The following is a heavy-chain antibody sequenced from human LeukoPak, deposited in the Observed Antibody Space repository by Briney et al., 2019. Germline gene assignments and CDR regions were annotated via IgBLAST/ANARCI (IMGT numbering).Heavy chain of an antibody. D-gene: IGHD6-19*01. V-gene: IGHV1-2*02. Sequence: GASVKVSCKTYGYTFIGDYIHWVRQAPGQGLEWMAWINPNSGGTNYAQKFQGRVTMTRDTSISTAYMELSRLRSDDTAVYYCARAGAVAGINYYYYYMDVWGKGTTVTVSS. CDR1: GYTFIGDY. J-gene: IGHJ6*03. CDR3: ARAGAVAGINYYYYYMDV. CDR2: INPNSGGT.